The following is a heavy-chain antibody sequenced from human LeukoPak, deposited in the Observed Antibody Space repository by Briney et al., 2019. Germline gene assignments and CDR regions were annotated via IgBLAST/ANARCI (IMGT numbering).Heavy chain of an antibody. Sequence: SETLSLTCTVSGGSISSYYWSWIRQPAGKGLEWIGRIYTSGSTNYNPSLKSRVTMSVDTSKNQFSLKLSSVTAADTAVYYCARDHLYDYSIENYYYYMDVWGKGTTVTVSS. V-gene: IGHV4-4*07. CDR1: GGSISSYY. CDR3: ARDHLYDYSIENYYYYMDV. J-gene: IGHJ6*03. D-gene: IGHD4-11*01. CDR2: IYTSGST.